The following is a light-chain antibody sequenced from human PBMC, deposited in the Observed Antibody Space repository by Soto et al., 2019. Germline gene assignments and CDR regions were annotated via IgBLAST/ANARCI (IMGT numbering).Light chain of an antibody. CDR3: QQYNNWFS. J-gene: IGKJ2*01. Sequence: EIVMTQSPATLSVSPGERATLSCRASQSVSSNLAWYQQKPGQAPRLLIYGASTRDTGIPTRFSGSGSGTEFTLTISRLQSEDFAVYYCQQYNNWFSFGQGTKLEIK. V-gene: IGKV3-15*01. CDR2: GAS. CDR1: QSVSSN.